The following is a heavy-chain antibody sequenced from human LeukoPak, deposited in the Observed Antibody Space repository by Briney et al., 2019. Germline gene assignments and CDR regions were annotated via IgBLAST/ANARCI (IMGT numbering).Heavy chain of an antibody. CDR1: GYTFTSYD. CDR2: MSPNSGNT. V-gene: IGHV1-8*01. D-gene: IGHD6-19*01. Sequence: ASVKVSCKASGYTFTSYDINWVRQATGQGLEWMGWMSPNSGNTGYAQKFQGRVTMTRNTSISTAYMELSSLRSEDTAVYYCARSGGWYGRIDYWGQGTLVTVSS. J-gene: IGHJ4*02. CDR3: ARSGGWYGRIDY.